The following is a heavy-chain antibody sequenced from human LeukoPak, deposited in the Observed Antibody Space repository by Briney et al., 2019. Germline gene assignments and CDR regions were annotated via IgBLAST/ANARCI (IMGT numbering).Heavy chain of an antibody. CDR3: ARSDGYCSGGSCYSYYYYMDV. CDR1: GYTFTGYY. Sequence: GASVKVSCKASGYTFTGYYMHWVRQAPGQGLEWMGWINPNSGGTNYAQKFQGRVTMTRDTSISTAYMELRSLRSDDTAVYYCARSDGYCSGGSCYSYYYYMDVWGKGTTVTISS. D-gene: IGHD2-15*01. CDR2: INPNSGGT. J-gene: IGHJ6*03. V-gene: IGHV1-2*02.